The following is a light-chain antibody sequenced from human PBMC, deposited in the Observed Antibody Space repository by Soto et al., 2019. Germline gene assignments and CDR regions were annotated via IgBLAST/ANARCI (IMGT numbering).Light chain of an antibody. V-gene: IGKV1-39*01. CDR3: QQSYSTPRT. Sequence: DIQMTQSPSSLSASVGDRFTITCRASQSISSYLNWYQQKPGKAPKLLIYAASSLQSGVPSRFSGSGSGTDFTLTISSLQPEDFATYYCQQSYSTPRTFCQGTIVDIK. CDR1: QSISSY. J-gene: IGKJ1*01. CDR2: AAS.